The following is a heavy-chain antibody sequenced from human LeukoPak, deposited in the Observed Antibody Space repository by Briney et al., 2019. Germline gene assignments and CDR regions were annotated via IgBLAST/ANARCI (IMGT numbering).Heavy chain of an antibody. D-gene: IGHD6-19*01. J-gene: IGHJ4*02. V-gene: IGHV3-33*01. CDR1: GFTFSSYG. Sequence: PGGSLRLSCAASGFTFSSYGMHWVRQAPGKGLEWVAVIWYDGSNKYYADSVKGRFTISRDNSKNTLYLQMNSLRAEDTAVYYCARSPWRYSSGWLDYWGQGTLVTVSS. CDR2: IWYDGSNK. CDR3: ARSPWRYSSGWLDY.